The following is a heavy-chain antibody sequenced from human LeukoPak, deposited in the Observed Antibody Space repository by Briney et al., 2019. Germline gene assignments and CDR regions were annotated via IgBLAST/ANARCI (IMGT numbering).Heavy chain of an antibody. V-gene: IGHV3-66*04. CDR3: ARRGYGDYAPFDY. CDR2: IYSGGST. Sequence: GGSLRLSCAVFGFTVSSNYMTWVRQAPGKGLEMVSVIYSGGSTYYADSVKGRFTISRDNSKNTLYLQMNSLRAEDTAVYYCARRGYGDYAPFDYWGQGTLVTVSS. D-gene: IGHD4-17*01. J-gene: IGHJ4*02. CDR1: GFTVSSNY.